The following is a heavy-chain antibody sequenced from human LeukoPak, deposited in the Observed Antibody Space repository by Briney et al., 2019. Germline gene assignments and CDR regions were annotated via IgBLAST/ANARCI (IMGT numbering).Heavy chain of an antibody. CDR3: ASELELRLGELSLD. J-gene: IGHJ4*02. D-gene: IGHD3-16*02. CDR2: INPNSGGT. CDR1: GYTFTGYY. V-gene: IGHV1-2*02. Sequence: ASVKVSCKASGYTFTGYYMHWVRQAPGQGLEWMGWINPNSGGTNYAQKFKGRVTMTRDTSISTAYMELSRLRSDDTAVYYCASELELRLGELSLDWGQGTLVTVSS.